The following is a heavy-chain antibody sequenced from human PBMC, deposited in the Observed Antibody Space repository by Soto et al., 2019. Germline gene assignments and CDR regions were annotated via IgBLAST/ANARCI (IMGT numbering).Heavy chain of an antibody. Sequence: EVQLLESGGGLVQPGGSLRLSCAASGVTFSSYAMSWFRQAPGKGREWVSAISGSGGSTYYADSVKGRFTISRDNSKNTLYLQMHSLRAEDTAVYDCAKVPITMVRGVMDYWGQGTLVTGCS. CDR3: AKVPITMVRGVMDY. J-gene: IGHJ4*02. CDR1: GVTFSSYA. D-gene: IGHD3-10*01. CDR2: ISGSGGST. V-gene: IGHV3-23*01.